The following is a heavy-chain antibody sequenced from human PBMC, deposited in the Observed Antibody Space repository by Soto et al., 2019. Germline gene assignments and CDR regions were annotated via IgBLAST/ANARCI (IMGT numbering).Heavy chain of an antibody. J-gene: IGHJ6*02. CDR1: GGTFSSYA. Sequence: QVQLVQSGAEVKKPGSSVKVSCKASGGTFSSYAISWVRQAPGQGLEWMGGIITIFGTANYAQKFQGRVTITADEATSTADMEMGSLRCEDTAVYYCARDETRLSMVTYYYYYGMDVWCQGTTVTVSS. CDR2: IITIFGTA. CDR3: ARDETRLSMVTYYYYYGMDV. D-gene: IGHD5-18*01. V-gene: IGHV1-69*01.